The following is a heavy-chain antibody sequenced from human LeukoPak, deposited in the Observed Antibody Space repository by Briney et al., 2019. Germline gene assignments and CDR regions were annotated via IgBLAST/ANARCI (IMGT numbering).Heavy chain of an antibody. V-gene: IGHV3-48*01. J-gene: IGHJ4*02. CDR3: ARESCDFWSGYWASVDY. Sequence: PGGSLRLSCAASGFTFSSYSMNWVRQAPGNGLEWVSYISSSSSTIYYADSVKGRFTISRDNAKNSLYLQMNSLRAEDTAVYYCARESCDFWSGYWASVDYWGQGTLVTVSS. CDR1: GFTFSSYS. CDR2: ISSSSSTI. D-gene: IGHD3-3*01.